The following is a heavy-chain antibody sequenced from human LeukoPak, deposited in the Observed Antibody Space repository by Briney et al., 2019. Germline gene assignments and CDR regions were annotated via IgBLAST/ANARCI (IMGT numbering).Heavy chain of an antibody. V-gene: IGHV3-23*01. CDR1: GFTFSGYG. CDR2: ISGSGGST. CDR3: AKSTVPMVRGARGHYFDY. D-gene: IGHD3-10*01. J-gene: IGHJ4*02. Sequence: GRSLRLSCAASGFTFSGYGMHWVRQAPGKGLEWVSAISGSGGSTYYADSVKGRFTISRDNSKNTLYLQMNSLRAEDTAVYYCAKSTVPMVRGARGHYFDYWGQGTLVTVSS.